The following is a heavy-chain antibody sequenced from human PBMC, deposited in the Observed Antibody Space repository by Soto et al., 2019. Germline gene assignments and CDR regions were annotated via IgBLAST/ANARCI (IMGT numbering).Heavy chain of an antibody. CDR1: GFTFSTYW. CDR3: ARDGGTYFDY. J-gene: IGHJ4*02. CDR2: LDNDGTNT. D-gene: IGHD3-16*01. V-gene: IGHV3-74*01. Sequence: PGGSLRLSCAASGFTFSTYWMHWVRQAPGKGLGWVSRLDNDGTNTRYVDSVKRRFTVSRDNGKNTVYLQMDSLRAEDTDVYYCARDGGTYFDYWGQGTLVTVSS.